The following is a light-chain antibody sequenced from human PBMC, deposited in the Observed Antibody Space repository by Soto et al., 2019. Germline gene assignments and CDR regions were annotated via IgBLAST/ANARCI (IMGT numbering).Light chain of an antibody. CDR3: QQYGRSPGLFT. CDR1: QSVSNTY. CDR2: DAS. Sequence: EIVLTQYQGTLSLSPGERAALSCRASQSVSNTYLAWYQQKPGQAPRLLIYDASSRATGIPDRFSGSGSGTDFTLTISRLDPEDFAVYYCQQYGRSPGLFTFGPGTKVDIK. V-gene: IGKV3-20*01. J-gene: IGKJ3*01.